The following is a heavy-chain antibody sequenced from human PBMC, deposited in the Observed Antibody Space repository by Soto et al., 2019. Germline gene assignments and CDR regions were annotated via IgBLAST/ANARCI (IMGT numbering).Heavy chain of an antibody. CDR3: ARGTWGGDDIGG. D-gene: IGHD3-9*01. J-gene: IGHJ6*03. CDR1: GFIFGTDT. CDR2: ISSSSRGI. V-gene: IGHV3-21*01. Sequence: PGGTLGLSCAASGFIFGTDTLNWVHPAPGKGLAWVASISSSSRGIFYVDSVKARFTISRDNANSSIDLKINSLGVWDRAIYYCARGTWGGDDIGGRGKGTT.